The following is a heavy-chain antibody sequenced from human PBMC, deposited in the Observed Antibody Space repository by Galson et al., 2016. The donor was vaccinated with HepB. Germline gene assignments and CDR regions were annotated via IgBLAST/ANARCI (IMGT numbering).Heavy chain of an antibody. CDR3: AKELGESAGGDDAFDI. V-gene: IGHV3-23*01. CDR2: ISGSGGST. D-gene: IGHD3-16*01. J-gene: IGHJ3*02. CDR1: GFTFSSYA. Sequence: SLRLSCAASGFTFSSYAMNWVRQAPGKGLEWVSAISGSGGSTYYADSVKGRFTISRSNSKNTLYLQMNSLRAEDTAVYSCAKELGESAGGDDAFDIWGQGTMVTVSS.